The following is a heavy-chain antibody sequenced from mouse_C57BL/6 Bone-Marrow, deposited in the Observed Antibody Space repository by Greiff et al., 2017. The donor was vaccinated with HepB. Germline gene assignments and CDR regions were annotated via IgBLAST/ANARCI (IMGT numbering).Heavy chain of an antibody. D-gene: IGHD1-1*01. Sequence: VQLQQPGAELVKPGASVKVSCKASGYTFTSYWMHWVKQRPGQGLEWIGRIHPSDSDTNYNQKFKGKATLTVDKSSSTAYMQLSSLTSEDSAVYYCAVGGGFVNATVGANYYAMDYWGQGTAVTVSS. J-gene: IGHJ4*01. CDR1: GYTFTSYW. V-gene: IGHV1-74*01. CDR2: IHPSDSDT. CDR3: AVGGGFVNATVGANYYAMDY.